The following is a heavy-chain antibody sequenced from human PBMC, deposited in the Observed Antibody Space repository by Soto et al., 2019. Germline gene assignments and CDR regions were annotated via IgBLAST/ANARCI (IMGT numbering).Heavy chain of an antibody. CDR3: AKGAYAVVAASYFDY. CDR1: GFTFSSYG. D-gene: IGHD2-15*01. Sequence: GGSLRLSCAASGFTFSSYGIHWVRQAPGKGLEWVAVISYDGSNKYYADSVKGQFTISRDNSKNTLYLQMNSLRAEDTAVYYCAKGAYAVVAASYFDYWGQGTLVTVSS. CDR2: ISYDGSNK. J-gene: IGHJ4*02. V-gene: IGHV3-30*18.